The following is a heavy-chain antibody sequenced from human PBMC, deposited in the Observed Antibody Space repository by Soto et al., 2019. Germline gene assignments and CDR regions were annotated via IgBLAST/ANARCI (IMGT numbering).Heavy chain of an antibody. V-gene: IGHV3-33*01. J-gene: IGHJ6*02. CDR2: IWYDGSNK. CDR1: GFTFSSYG. D-gene: IGHD5-12*01. CDR3: ARDAHSGYDPTTEVLYYYYYYGMDV. Sequence: GESLKISCAASGFTFSSYGMHWVRQAPGKGLEWVAVIWYDGSNKYYADSVKGRFTISRDNSKNTLYLQMNSLRAEDTAVYYCARDAHSGYDPTTEVLYYYYYYGMDVWGQGTTVTVS.